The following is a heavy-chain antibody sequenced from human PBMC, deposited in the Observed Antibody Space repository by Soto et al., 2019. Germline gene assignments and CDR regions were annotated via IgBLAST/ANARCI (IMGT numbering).Heavy chain of an antibody. CDR2: ISGSGGST. V-gene: IGHV3-23*01. CDR3: AKDRAAARRSLDAFDI. Sequence: EVQLLESGGGLVQPGGSLRLSCAASGFTFSSYAMSWVRQAPGKGLEWVSAISGSGGSTYYADSVKGRFTISRDNSKNTLYLQMNSLRAEDTAVYYCAKDRAAARRSLDAFDIWGQGTMVTVSS. J-gene: IGHJ3*02. D-gene: IGHD6-6*01. CDR1: GFTFSSYA.